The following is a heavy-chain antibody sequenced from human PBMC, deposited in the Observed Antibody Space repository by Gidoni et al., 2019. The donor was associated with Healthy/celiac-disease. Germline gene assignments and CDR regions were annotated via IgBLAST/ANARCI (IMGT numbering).Heavy chain of an antibody. CDR2: ILPIFGTA. Sequence: GSTFSSYAISWVRQAPGQGLEWMGGILPIFGTANYAQKFQGRVTITADESTSTAYMELSSLRSEDTAVYYCATCTRGSCYTLFDYWGQGTLVTVSS. CDR1: GSTFSSYA. CDR3: ATCTRGSCYTLFDY. J-gene: IGHJ4*02. V-gene: IGHV1-69*01. D-gene: IGHD2-2*02.